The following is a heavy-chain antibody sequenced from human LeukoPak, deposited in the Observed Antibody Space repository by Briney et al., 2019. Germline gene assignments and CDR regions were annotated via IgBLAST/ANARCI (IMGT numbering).Heavy chain of an antibody. Sequence: PSETLSLTCTVSGGSISSSSYYWGWIRQPPGKGLEWIGSIYYSGSTYYNPSLKSRVTISVDTSKNQFSLKLSSVTAADTAVYYCARFWGGGSLNWFDPWGQGTLVTVSS. V-gene: IGHV4-39*07. CDR2: IYYSGST. J-gene: IGHJ5*02. D-gene: IGHD2-15*01. CDR3: ARFWGGGSLNWFDP. CDR1: GGSISSSSYY.